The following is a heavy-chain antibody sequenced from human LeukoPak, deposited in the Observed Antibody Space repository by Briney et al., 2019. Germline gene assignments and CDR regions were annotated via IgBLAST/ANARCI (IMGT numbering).Heavy chain of an antibody. CDR1: GFTFKNYA. V-gene: IGHV3-23*01. D-gene: IGHD2-15*01. CDR3: ARDISGSAGY. J-gene: IGHJ4*02. CDR2: ISSNGGST. Sequence: GGSLRLSCAASGFTFKNYAMSWVRQAPGRGLEWVSGISSNGGSTYYTDSVKGRFSISRDNPKNTLYLQMNSLRAEDTAVYYCARDISGSAGYWGQGTLVTVSS.